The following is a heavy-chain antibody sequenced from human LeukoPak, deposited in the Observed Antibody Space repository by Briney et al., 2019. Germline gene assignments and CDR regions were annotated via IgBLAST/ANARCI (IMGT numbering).Heavy chain of an antibody. CDR1: GGSISTYY. Sequence: SSETLSLTCTVSGGSISTYYWSWIRQPPGKGLEWIGFFYDSGSTNYNPSLKSRVTISVDTSKNQFSLKLSSVTAADTAVYYCARGRRGITMVRGVIITNSLDYWGQGTLVTVSS. CDR2: FYDSGST. V-gene: IGHV4-59*12. D-gene: IGHD3-10*01. CDR3: ARGRRGITMVRGVIITNSLDY. J-gene: IGHJ4*02.